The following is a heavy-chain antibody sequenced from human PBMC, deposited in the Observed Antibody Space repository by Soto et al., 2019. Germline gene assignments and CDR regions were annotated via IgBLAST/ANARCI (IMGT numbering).Heavy chain of an antibody. Sequence: ASVKVSCKASGCSLSTNPISWVRQAPGQGLEWMGGTGSGTGPGNHAQKFQGRLTVTADKSTSTVYMELTNLSSEDTAVYYCARRHSGGFFRFFDSWGQGTLVTVS. V-gene: IGHV1-69*06. CDR1: GCSLSTNP. J-gene: IGHJ4*02. CDR3: ARRHSGGFFRFFDS. D-gene: IGHD2-15*01. CDR2: TGSGTGPG.